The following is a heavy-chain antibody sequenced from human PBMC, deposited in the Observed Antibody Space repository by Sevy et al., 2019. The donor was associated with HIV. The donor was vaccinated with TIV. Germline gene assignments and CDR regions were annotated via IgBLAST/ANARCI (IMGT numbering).Heavy chain of an antibody. J-gene: IGHJ5*02. CDR1: GYTFTTYA. V-gene: IGHV1-3*01. CDR2: INAGNGNT. Sequence: ASVKVSCKTSGYTFTTYAIHWVRQAPGQRLEWMGWINAGNGNTKYSQNFQGRVTITRDTSARTAYMELSSPRVEDTAVYYCARDYSGSGSYYISNWFDPWGQGTLVTVSS. CDR3: ARDYSGSGSYYISNWFDP. D-gene: IGHD3-10*01.